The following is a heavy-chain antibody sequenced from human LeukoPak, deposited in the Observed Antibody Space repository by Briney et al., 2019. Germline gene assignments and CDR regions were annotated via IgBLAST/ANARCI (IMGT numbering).Heavy chain of an antibody. J-gene: IGHJ4*02. V-gene: IGHV3-53*01. CDR3: ARHPNYYDSSGYYKGFDC. D-gene: IGHD3-22*01. CDR1: GFTVSSNY. Sequence: GGSLRLSCAASGFTVSSNYMSWVRQAPGKGLEWVSLIYSGGGTYYADSVKGRFTISRDNSKNTLYLQMNSLRAEDTAVYYCARHPNYYDSSGYYKGFDCWGQGTLVTVSS. CDR2: IYSGGGT.